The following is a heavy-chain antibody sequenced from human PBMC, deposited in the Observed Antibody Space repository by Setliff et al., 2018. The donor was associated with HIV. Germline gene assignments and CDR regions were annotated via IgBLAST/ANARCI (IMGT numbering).Heavy chain of an antibody. Sequence: SETLSLTCTVSGGSISSHYWSWIRQPPGKGLEWLGYVSYIGSTTYNPSLKSRVTISVDTSKNQFSLKLSSVTAADTAVYYCARDLKQLAPYYYYYYGMDVWGQGTTVTVSS. CDR2: VSYIGST. D-gene: IGHD6-13*01. V-gene: IGHV4-59*11. J-gene: IGHJ6*02. CDR1: GGSISSHY. CDR3: ARDLKQLAPYYYYYYGMDV.